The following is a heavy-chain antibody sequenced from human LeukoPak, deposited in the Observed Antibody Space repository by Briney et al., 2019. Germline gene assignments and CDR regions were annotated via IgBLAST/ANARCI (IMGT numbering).Heavy chain of an antibody. Sequence: ASVNVSCKASGYTFTSYGISWVRQAPRQGLEFMGWINTNTGNPTYAQGFTGRFVFSLDTSVSTAYLQISSLKAEDTAVYYCARDEGITKPFVDWGQGTLVTISS. CDR1: GYTFTSYG. V-gene: IGHV7-4-1*02. D-gene: IGHD1-14*01. CDR3: ARDEGITKPFVD. J-gene: IGHJ4*02. CDR2: INTNTGNP.